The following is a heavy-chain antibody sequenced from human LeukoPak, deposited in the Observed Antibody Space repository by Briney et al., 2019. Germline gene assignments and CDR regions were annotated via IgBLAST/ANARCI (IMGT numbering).Heavy chain of an antibody. V-gene: IGHV4-59*01. D-gene: IGHD2-15*01. CDR2: IYYSGST. CDR1: GGSISSYY. Sequence: PSETQSLTCTVSGGSISSYYWSWIRQPPGKGLEWIGYIYYSGSTNYNPSLKSRVTISVDTSKNQFSLKLSSVTAADTAVYYCARDGCSGGSCYSNYYYYYGMDVWGQGTTVTVSS. J-gene: IGHJ6*02. CDR3: ARDGCSGGSCYSNYYYYYGMDV.